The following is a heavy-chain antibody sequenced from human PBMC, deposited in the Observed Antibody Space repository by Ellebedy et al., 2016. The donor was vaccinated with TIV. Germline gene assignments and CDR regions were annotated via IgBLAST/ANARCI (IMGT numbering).Heavy chain of an antibody. J-gene: IGHJ4*02. V-gene: IGHV3-66*01. CDR3: AKGNGVTGPEPPNY. Sequence: GESLKISCAASGFIFSSNYIRWVRPAPGKGLEWLSVICNGGTRLYADAVKGRFTISKDNTKNTVYLQMNSLRAEDTAVYYCAKGNGVTGPEPPNYWGQGTLVTVSS. CDR1: GFIFSSNY. CDR2: ICNGGTR. D-gene: IGHD1-14*01.